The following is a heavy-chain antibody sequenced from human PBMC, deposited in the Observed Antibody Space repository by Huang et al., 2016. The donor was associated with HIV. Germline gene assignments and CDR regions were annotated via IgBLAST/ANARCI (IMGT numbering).Heavy chain of an antibody. Sequence: QVQLVQSGAEVKKPGASVKVSCKPSGYTFADYFIHWVRQAPGQGLELMAWRNPKNGATNYAQKFLGRVTVTGDTSINTAYMEFSGLTSDDTANYYCTRDGVAPDEEFDYWGQGTLIIVSS. D-gene: IGHD5-12*01. CDR3: TRDGVAPDEEFDY. V-gene: IGHV1-2*02. J-gene: IGHJ4*02. CDR1: GYTFADYF. CDR2: RNPKNGAT.